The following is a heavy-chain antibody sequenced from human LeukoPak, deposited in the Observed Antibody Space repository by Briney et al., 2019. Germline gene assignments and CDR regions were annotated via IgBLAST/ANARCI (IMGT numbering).Heavy chain of an antibody. J-gene: IGHJ4*02. Sequence: PGGSLRLSCAASGFTVSSNYMSWVRQAPGKGLEWVSVIYSGGSTYYADSVKGRFTISRDNSKNTLFLQMNSLRAEDTAVYYCAREGLHLSPPHYYFDYWGQGTLATVSS. CDR3: AREGLHLSPPHYYFDY. D-gene: IGHD3-16*02. V-gene: IGHV3-53*01. CDR2: IYSGGST. CDR1: GFTVSSNY.